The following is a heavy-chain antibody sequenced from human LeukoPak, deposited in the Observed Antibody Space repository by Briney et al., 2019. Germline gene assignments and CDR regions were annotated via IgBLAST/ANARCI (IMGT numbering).Heavy chain of an antibody. D-gene: IGHD1-26*01. J-gene: IGHJ4*02. CDR2: INPNSGGT. V-gene: IGHV1-2*06. CDR3: ARDRGRWELQALPDH. CDR1: GYTFTSYY. Sequence: ASVTVSCKASGYTFTSYYIHWVRQAPGQGLEWMGRINPNSGGTNYAQRFQGRVTMTRDTSINTAYMELGWLRSDDTAMYYCARDRGRWELQALPDHWGQGTLVTISS.